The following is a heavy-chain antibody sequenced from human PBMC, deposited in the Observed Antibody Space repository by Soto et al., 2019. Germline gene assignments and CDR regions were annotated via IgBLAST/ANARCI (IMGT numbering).Heavy chain of an antibody. V-gene: IGHV1-2*02. J-gene: IGHJ5*02. Sequence: ASVKVSCKASGYTFTGYYMHWVRQAPGQGLEWMGWINPNSGGTNYAQKFQGRVTMTRGTSISTAYMELSRLRSDDTAVYYCARSGVLYYDFWSGYYTGTENGWFDPWGQGTLVTVSS. CDR1: GYTFTGYY. D-gene: IGHD3-3*01. CDR3: ARSGVLYYDFWSGYYTGTENGWFDP. CDR2: INPNSGGT.